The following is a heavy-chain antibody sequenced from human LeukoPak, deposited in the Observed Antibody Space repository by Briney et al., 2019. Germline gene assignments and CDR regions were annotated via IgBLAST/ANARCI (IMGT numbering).Heavy chain of an antibody. CDR3: ARDRGSGYFDY. Sequence: SETLSLTCTVSGGSISSYYWSWIRQPPGKGLEWIGYIYYSGSTNYNPSLKSRVTISVDTSKNQFSLKLSSVTAADTAVYYCARDRGSGYFDYWGQGTLVTVSS. CDR2: IYYSGST. D-gene: IGHD3-10*01. J-gene: IGHJ4*02. CDR1: GGSISSYY. V-gene: IGHV4-59*01.